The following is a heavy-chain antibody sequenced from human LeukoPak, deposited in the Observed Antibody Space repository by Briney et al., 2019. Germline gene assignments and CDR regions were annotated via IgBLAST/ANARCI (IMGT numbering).Heavy chain of an antibody. V-gene: IGHV3-30-3*01. CDR2: TSYDGSNK. CDR1: GFTFSSYA. Sequence: PGRSLRLSCAASGFTFSSYAMHWVRQAPGKGLEWVAVTSYDGSNKYYADSVKGRFTISRDNSKNTLYLQMNSLRAEDTAVYYCAREDIAAAVVYFDYWGQGTLVTVSS. J-gene: IGHJ4*02. CDR3: AREDIAAAVVYFDY. D-gene: IGHD6-13*01.